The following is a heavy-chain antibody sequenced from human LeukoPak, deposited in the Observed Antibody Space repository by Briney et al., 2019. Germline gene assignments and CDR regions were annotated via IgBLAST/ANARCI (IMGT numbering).Heavy chain of an antibody. D-gene: IGHD1-14*01. CDR1: GFTFSSYA. CDR2: ISGSGGST. Sequence: GGSLRLSCAASGFTFSSYAMSWVRQAPGKGLEWVSAISGSGGSTYCADSVKGRFTISRDNSKNTLYLQMNSLRAEDTAVYYCAKSLYPAGAPQYYFDYWGQGTLVTVSS. V-gene: IGHV3-23*01. CDR3: AKSLYPAGAPQYYFDY. J-gene: IGHJ4*02.